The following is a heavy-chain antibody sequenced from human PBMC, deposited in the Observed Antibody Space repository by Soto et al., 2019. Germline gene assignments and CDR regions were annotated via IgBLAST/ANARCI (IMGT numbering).Heavy chain of an antibody. J-gene: IGHJ3*02. D-gene: IGHD1-26*01. CDR3: ARGGAAHDAFDI. Sequence: LRLSFAASGFTFSSYGMHWVRQAPGKGLEWVAVIWYDGSNKYYADSVKGRFTISRDNSKNTLYLQMNSLRAEDTAVYYCARGGAAHDAFDIWGQGTMVTVSS. CDR2: IWYDGSNK. V-gene: IGHV3-33*01. CDR1: GFTFSSYG.